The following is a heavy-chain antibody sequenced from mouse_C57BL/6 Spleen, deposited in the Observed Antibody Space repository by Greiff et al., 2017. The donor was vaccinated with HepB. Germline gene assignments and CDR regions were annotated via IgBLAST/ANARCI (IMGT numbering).Heavy chain of an antibody. D-gene: IGHD4-1*01. CDR1: GFTFSSYA. V-gene: IGHV5-9-1*02. CDR2: ISSGGDCI. J-gene: IGHJ1*03. CDR3: TRANWAYFDV. Sequence: EVKLVESGEGLVKPGGSLKLSCAASGFTFSSYAMSWVRQTPEKRLEWVAYISSGGDCIYYADTVKGRFTITRDNARNTLYLQMSSLKSEDTAMYYCTRANWAYFDVWGTGTTVTVSS.